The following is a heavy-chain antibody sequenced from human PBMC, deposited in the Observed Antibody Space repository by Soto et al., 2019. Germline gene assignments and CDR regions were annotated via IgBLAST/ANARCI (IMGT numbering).Heavy chain of an antibody. D-gene: IGHD1-26*01. CDR1: GFNFSGHA. CDR3: AKVKWRGELPTSFDY. V-gene: IGHV3-23*01. Sequence: GGSLRLPCAASGFNFSGHAMRWVRQGPGKGLEWVSAISGSGGSTYYADSVKGRFTISRDNSKNTLYLQMNSLRAEDTAVYYCAKVKWRGELPTSFDYWGQGTLVTVSS. CDR2: ISGSGGST. J-gene: IGHJ4*02.